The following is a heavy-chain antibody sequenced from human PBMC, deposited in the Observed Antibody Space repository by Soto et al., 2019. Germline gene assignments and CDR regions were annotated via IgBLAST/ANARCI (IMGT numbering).Heavy chain of an antibody. CDR3: ARDLLRFGELVDY. CDR2: ISYDGSNQ. V-gene: IGHV3-30-3*01. Sequence: QVQLVESGGGVVQPGRSLRLSCVASGFTFSSYAVHWVRQAPGKGLEWVAVISYDGSNQYYADSVKGRFTISRDNSKNTLYLQMNSLRVEDTAVYYCARDLLRFGELVDYWGQGTLVTVSS. J-gene: IGHJ4*02. CDR1: GFTFSSYA. D-gene: IGHD3-10*01.